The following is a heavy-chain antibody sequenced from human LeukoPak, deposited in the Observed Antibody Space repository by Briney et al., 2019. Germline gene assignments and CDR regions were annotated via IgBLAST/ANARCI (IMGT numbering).Heavy chain of an antibody. V-gene: IGHV4-39*07. J-gene: IGHJ4*02. CDR3: ARAGTKDDYRGGQ. D-gene: IGHD3-10*01. CDR1: GGFISSGGYY. CDR2: IYHSGST. Sequence: SQTLSLTCTVSGGFISSGGYYWGWIRQPPGKGLEWIGSIYHSGSTYYNPSLKSRVTISVDTSKNQFSLKLSSVTAADTAVYYCARAGTKDDYRGGQWGQGTLVTVSS.